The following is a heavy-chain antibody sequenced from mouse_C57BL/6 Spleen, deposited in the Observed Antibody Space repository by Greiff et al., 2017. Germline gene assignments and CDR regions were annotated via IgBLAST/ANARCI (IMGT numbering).Heavy chain of an antibody. D-gene: IGHD1-1*01. CDR1: GYTFTDYY. CDR3: ARGATVSPLDY. J-gene: IGHJ2*01. V-gene: IGHV1-26*01. Sequence: EVQLQQSGPELVKPGASVKISCKASGYTFTDYYMNWVKQSHGKSLEWIGDINPNNGGTSYNQKFKGKATLTVDKSSSTAYMELRSLTSEDSAVYYCARGATVSPLDYWGQGTTLTVSS. CDR2: INPNNGGT.